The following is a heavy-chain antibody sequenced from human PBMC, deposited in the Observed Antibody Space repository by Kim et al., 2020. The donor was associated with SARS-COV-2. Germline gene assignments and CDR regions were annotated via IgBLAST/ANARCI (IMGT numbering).Heavy chain of an antibody. Sequence: SETLSLTCAVYGGSFSGYYWSWIRQPPGKGLEWIGEINHSGSTNYNPSLKSRVTISVDTSKNQFSLKLSSVTAADTAVYYCAREWTRYPPRLMGMDVWGQGTTVTVSS. CDR2: INHSGST. V-gene: IGHV4-34*01. D-gene: IGHD1-1*01. CDR1: GGSFSGYY. CDR3: AREWTRYPPRLMGMDV. J-gene: IGHJ6*02.